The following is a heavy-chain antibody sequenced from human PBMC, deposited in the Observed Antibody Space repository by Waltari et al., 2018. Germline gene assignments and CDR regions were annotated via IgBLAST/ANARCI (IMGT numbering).Heavy chain of an antibody. CDR3: TTDQGDSYTFYSFDY. CDR2: IKSQSDGGGAT. J-gene: IGHJ4*02. V-gene: IGHV3-15*01. CDR1: GFTFSNTW. D-gene: IGHD3-16*02. Sequence: EVQLVESGGGLVNPGGSIRLSCAASGFTFSNTWMDWVRQAQGKGMVRSARIKSQSDGGGATYYAAPVTGRFTVSRDDSKNMLYLQMSSLKSEDTAMYYCTTDQGDSYTFYSFDYWGQGTLVTVSS.